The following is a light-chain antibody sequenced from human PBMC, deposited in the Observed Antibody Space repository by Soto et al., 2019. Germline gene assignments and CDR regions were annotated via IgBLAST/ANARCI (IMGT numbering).Light chain of an antibody. Sequence: EIVMTQSPPTLSLSPGERATLSCRASQSVSSNLAWYQQKPGQAPRLLIYGASTRATGIPARFSGSGSGTEFTLTISSLQSEDFAVYYCQQYNNWWTFGQGTKV. J-gene: IGKJ1*01. CDR2: GAS. CDR3: QQYNNWWT. CDR1: QSVSSN. V-gene: IGKV3-15*01.